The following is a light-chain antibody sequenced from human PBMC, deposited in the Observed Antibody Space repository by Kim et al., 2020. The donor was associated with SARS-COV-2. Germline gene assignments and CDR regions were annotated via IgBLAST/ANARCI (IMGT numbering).Light chain of an antibody. V-gene: IGLV2-8*01. J-gene: IGLJ2*01. CDR1: SSDVGGYNF. CDR2: EVT. CDR3: SSYAGNSLV. Sequence: QSALTPPPSASGSLGQSVTIPCTGTSSDVGGYNFVSWYQQHPGKAPKVVIYEVTKRPSGVPDRFSGSKSGNTASLTVSGLQAEDEADYHCSSYAGNSLVFGGGTQLTVL.